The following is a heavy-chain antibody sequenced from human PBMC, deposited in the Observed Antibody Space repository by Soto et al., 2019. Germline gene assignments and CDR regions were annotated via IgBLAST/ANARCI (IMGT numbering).Heavy chain of an antibody. J-gene: IGHJ5*02. V-gene: IGHV4-31*03. CDR2: IYYIGST. Sequence: TLSLTCTVSGCSISSGGYYWNWLAQHTGKGLVWIGYIYYIGSTYYNPSPKSRDTMSRDTSQNQVSLGLSSVTATDTAVYYCARSVFPWGQGTLVTVSS. CDR3: ARSVFP. CDR1: GCSISSGGYY.